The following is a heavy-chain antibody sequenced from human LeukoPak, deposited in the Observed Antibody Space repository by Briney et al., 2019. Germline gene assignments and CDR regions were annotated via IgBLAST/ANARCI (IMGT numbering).Heavy chain of an antibody. D-gene: IGHD6-19*01. CDR2: INPDSGGT. Sequence: ASVKVSCKASGYIFTNYYMHWVRQAPGQGLEWMGWINPDSGGTNYAQKFQGRVTMTRDTSISTAYMELNRLRSDDTAVYYCARAGRTSSIAVAGPFDPWGQGTLVTVSS. J-gene: IGHJ5*02. CDR1: GYIFTNYY. CDR3: ARAGRTSSIAVAGPFDP. V-gene: IGHV1-2*02.